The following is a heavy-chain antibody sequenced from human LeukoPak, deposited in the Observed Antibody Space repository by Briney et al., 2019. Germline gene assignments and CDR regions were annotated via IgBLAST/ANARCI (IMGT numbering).Heavy chain of an antibody. V-gene: IGHV4-30-4*01. CDR3: ARGSGNSDWFDP. J-gene: IGHJ5*02. CDR1: GGSISSGDYY. CDR2: IYYSGST. Sequence: SETLSLTCTVSGGSISSGDYYWSWIRQPPGKGLEWIGYIYYSGSTYYNPSLKSRVTISVDTSKNQFSLKLSSVTAADTAVYYCARGSGNSDWFDPWGQGTLVTVSS. D-gene: IGHD3-10*01.